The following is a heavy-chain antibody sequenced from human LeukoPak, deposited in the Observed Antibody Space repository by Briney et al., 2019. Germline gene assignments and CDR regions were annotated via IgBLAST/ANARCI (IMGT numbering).Heavy chain of an antibody. CDR3: AGGLGFYTLFDY. Sequence: ASVKVSCKASGYTFTNFFMHWVRQAPGQGLEWMGLINTNDGTTSYQQKFHGRVTMTRDTSTSTVYMELSSLRSEDTAVYYCAGGLGFYTLFDYWGKGTTVTVSS. V-gene: IGHV1-46*01. D-gene: IGHD2/OR15-2a*01. CDR1: GYTFTNFF. CDR2: INTNDGTT. J-gene: IGHJ4*02.